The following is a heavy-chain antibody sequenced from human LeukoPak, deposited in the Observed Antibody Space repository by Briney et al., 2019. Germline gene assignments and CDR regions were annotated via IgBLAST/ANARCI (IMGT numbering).Heavy chain of an antibody. CDR2: IRAYNGNT. CDR3: ARDRIGYYDSSGRPMEI. J-gene: IGHJ3*02. Sequence: ASVKVSCKSAGYTFTSYGISWVRQAPGQGLEWMGWIRAYNGNTNYAQKLQGRVTMTTDTSTSTANMELRSLRSDDTAVYYCARDRIGYYDSSGRPMEIWGQGTMVTVSS. V-gene: IGHV1-18*04. CDR1: GYTFTSYG. D-gene: IGHD3-22*01.